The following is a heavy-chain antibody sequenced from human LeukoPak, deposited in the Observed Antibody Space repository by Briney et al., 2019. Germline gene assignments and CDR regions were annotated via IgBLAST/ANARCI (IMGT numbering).Heavy chain of an antibody. CDR3: ARDFLHSPNCPGC. J-gene: IGHJ4*02. V-gene: IGHV3-74*01. CDR2: ISTDGRFT. D-gene: IGHD1-1*01. CDR1: GFTFSNYW. Sequence: GGSLRLSCAASGFTFSNYWMHWVRLAPGKGPMWVSRISTDGRFTSYADSVKGRFTISRDNAENTLYLHMSSLRTEDTALYYCARDFLHSPNCPGCWGQGTLVTVSS.